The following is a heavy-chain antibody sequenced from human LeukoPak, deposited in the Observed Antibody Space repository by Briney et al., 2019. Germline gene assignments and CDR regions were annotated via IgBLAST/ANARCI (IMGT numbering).Heavy chain of an antibody. D-gene: IGHD3-10*01. CDR3: AREGWFGELVRY. CDR1: GGTFSSYA. Sequence: SVKVSCKASGGTFSSYAISWVRQAPGQGLEWMGGIIPIFGTANYAQKFQGRVTITADKSTSTAYMELSSLRSEDTAVYYCAREGWFGELVRYWGQGTLVTVSS. J-gene: IGHJ4*02. V-gene: IGHV1-69*06. CDR2: IIPIFGTA.